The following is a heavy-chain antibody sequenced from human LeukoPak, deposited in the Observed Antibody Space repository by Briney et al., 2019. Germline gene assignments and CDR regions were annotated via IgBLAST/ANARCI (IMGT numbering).Heavy chain of an antibody. Sequence: SETLSLTCTASGGSISTSSYYWGWIRQPPGKGLEWIGSIYYSGSTHYNPSLKSRITISVDTSENQFSLKLSSVTAADTAVYYCARRIAAAGSAFDIWGQGTKVTVSS. CDR1: GGSISTSSYY. CDR3: ARRIAAAGSAFDI. J-gene: IGHJ3*02. D-gene: IGHD6-13*01. V-gene: IGHV4-39*01. CDR2: IYYSGST.